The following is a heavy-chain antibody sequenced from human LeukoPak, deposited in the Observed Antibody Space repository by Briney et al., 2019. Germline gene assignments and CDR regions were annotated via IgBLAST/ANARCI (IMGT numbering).Heavy chain of an antibody. J-gene: IGHJ4*02. CDR1: GYTFTDSY. CDR2: INPNSGGT. V-gene: IGHV1-2*06. CDR3: TREYCGGDCYPWN. D-gene: IGHD2-21*02. Sequence: ASVKVSCKASGYTFTDSYIHCVRQAPGQGLECVGRINPNSGGTNYAQKFQGRVTMPSDTSSSTAYLELSCLRYEPTAVHSCTREYCGGDCYPWNWGQGTLVTVSS.